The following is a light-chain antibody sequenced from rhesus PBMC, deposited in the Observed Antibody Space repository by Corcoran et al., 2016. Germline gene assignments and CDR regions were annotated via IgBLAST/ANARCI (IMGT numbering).Light chain of an antibody. CDR2: KAS. Sequence: DIQMTQSPSSLSASVGDTVTINCRASQNISNWVDWYQQKPGKAPKLLIYKASSLQSGVPSRFTASGSGTDFTLTISILQPEDFATYYCLHYSSGPRTFGQGTKVEIK. CDR1: QNISNW. CDR3: LHYSSGPRT. J-gene: IGKJ1*01. V-gene: IGKV1-22*01.